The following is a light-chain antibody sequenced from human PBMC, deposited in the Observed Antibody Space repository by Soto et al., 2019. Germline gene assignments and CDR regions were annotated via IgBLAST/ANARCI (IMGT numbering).Light chain of an antibody. CDR1: QSVLYSLNNKNY. Sequence: DIVMTQSPDSLAVSLGERATVNCRSSQSVLYSLNNKNYLAWYQQRPGQPPKLLIYWASTRESGVPDRFSDSGSGTDFTLTISSLQAEDVAVYYCQQYYSTPLTFGGGTKVEIK. J-gene: IGKJ4*01. CDR3: QQYYSTPLT. CDR2: WAS. V-gene: IGKV4-1*01.